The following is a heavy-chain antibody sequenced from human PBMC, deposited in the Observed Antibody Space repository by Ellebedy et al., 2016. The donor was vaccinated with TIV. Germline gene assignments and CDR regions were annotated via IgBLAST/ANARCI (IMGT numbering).Heavy chain of an antibody. V-gene: IGHV3-21*01. J-gene: IGHJ4*02. CDR2: ISSSSSYI. CDR1: GFTFSSYS. Sequence: GESLKISCAASGFTFSSYSMNWVRQAPGKGLEWVSSISSSSSYIYYADSVKGRFTISRDNAKNSLYLQMNSLRAEETAVYYCATPDRTFGYWGQGTLVTVSS. CDR3: ATPDRTFGY.